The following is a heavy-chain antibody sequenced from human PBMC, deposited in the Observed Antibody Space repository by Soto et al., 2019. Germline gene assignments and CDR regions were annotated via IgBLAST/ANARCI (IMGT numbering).Heavy chain of an antibody. V-gene: IGHV3-30*18. CDR3: AKVSKGGYLRDYFDY. Sequence: QVQLVESGGGVVQPGRSLRLSCAASGFTFSSYGMHWVRQAPGKGLEGVAVISYDGSNKYYADSVKGRFTISRDNSKNTLYLQMNSLRAEDTAVYYCAKVSKGGYLRDYFDYWGQGTLVTVSS. CDR2: ISYDGSNK. CDR1: GFTFSSYG. J-gene: IGHJ4*02. D-gene: IGHD2-15*01.